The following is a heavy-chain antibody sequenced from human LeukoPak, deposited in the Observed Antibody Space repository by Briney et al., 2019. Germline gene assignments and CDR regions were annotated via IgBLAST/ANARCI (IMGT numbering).Heavy chain of an antibody. CDR2: INHNSGGT. Sequence: GASVKVSCEASGYTFTGYYMHWVRQAPGQGLEWMGGINHNSGGTNYAQKFQGRVTMTRDTSISTPYMELSRLRSDDTAVYYCARDSGYYYDRSGYYRKGPFDYWGQGTLVTVSS. J-gene: IGHJ4*02. CDR3: ARDSGYYYDRSGYYRKGPFDY. CDR1: GYTFTGYY. V-gene: IGHV1-2*02. D-gene: IGHD3-22*01.